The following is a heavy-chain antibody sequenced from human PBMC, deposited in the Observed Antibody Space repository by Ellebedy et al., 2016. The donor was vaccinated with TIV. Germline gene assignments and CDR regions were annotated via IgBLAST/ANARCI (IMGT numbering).Heavy chain of an antibody. CDR2: INHSGST. CDR3: ARERTTVTTEGGNWFDP. Sequence: MPGGSLRLSCAIYGGSFSGYYWSWIRQPPGKGLEWIGEINHSGSTNYNPSLKSRVTISVDTSKNQFSLKLSSVTAADTAVYYCARERTTVTTEGGNWFDPWGQGTLVTVSS. V-gene: IGHV4-34*01. CDR1: GGSFSGYY. J-gene: IGHJ5*02. D-gene: IGHD4-17*01.